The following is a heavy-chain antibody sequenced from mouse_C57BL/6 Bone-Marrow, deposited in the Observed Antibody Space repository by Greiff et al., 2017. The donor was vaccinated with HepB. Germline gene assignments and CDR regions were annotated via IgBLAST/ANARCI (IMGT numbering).Heavy chain of an antibody. Sequence: VQLKESGAELVRPGASVTLSCKASGYTFTDYEMHWVKQTPVHGLEWIGAIDPETGGTAYNQKFKGKAILTADKSSSTAYMELRSLTSEDSAVYYCTRYGTFYCSSSYAMDYWGQGTSVTVSS. CDR1: GYTFTDYE. CDR3: TRYGTFYCSSSYAMDY. CDR2: IDPETGGT. D-gene: IGHD1-1*01. V-gene: IGHV1-15*01. J-gene: IGHJ4*01.